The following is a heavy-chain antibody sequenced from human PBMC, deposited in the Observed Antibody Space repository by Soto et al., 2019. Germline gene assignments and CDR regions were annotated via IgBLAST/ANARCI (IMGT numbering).Heavy chain of an antibody. J-gene: IGHJ4*02. D-gene: IGHD6-13*01. CDR1: GGSISRSSYY. Sequence: QLQLQESGPGLVKPSETLSLTCTVSGGSISRSSYYWGWIRQPPGKGLEWIGSIYYSGSTYYNPSLQSRVTISVDTSKNQFSLKLSSVTVADKAVYYCARRVGRARFDYWGQGTQVTVSS. CDR2: IYYSGST. V-gene: IGHV4-39*01. CDR3: ARRVGRARFDY.